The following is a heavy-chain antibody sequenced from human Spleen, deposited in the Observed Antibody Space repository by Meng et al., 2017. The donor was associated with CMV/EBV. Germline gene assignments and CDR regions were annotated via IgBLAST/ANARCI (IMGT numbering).Heavy chain of an antibody. CDR2: ISDSGDSP. CDR3: AKTLNGYGGEDS. CDR1: RFTFKSYA. Sequence: GESLKISCTASRFTFKSYAMTWVRQAPGKGLEWISLISDSGDSPYYADSVKGRFTISRDNSKNMVYLQMKSLRADDTARYYCAKTLNGYGGEDSWGQGTLVTVSS. D-gene: IGHD5-18*01. J-gene: IGHJ4*02. V-gene: IGHV3-23*01.